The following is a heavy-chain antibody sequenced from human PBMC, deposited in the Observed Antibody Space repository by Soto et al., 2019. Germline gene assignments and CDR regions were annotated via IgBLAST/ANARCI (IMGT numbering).Heavy chain of an antibody. D-gene: IGHD3-10*01. Sequence: PSETLSLTCTVSGGSISSGDYYWSWIRQPPGKGLEWIGYIYYSGSTYYNPSLKSRVTISVDTSKNQFSLKLSSVTAADTAVYYCAREGFGELEDYGTDVWGQGTTVTVSS. CDR1: GGSISSGDYY. J-gene: IGHJ6*02. CDR3: AREGFGELEDYGTDV. CDR2: IYYSGST. V-gene: IGHV4-30-4*01.